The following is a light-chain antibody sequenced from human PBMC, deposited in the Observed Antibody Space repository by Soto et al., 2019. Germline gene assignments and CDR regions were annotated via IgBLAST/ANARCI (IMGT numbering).Light chain of an antibody. CDR2: KAP. J-gene: IGKJ1*01. CDR1: QNINDR. CDR3: QQCYTYPLT. Sequence: DIQMTQSPATLSASVGDRVTITCRPSQNINDRWAWYRQTPGKAPKLLIFKAPTSQTGVPSTFSGSGSGTEFTLTISSLQPGDFGTYYCQQCYTYPLTFGQGTKVDIK. V-gene: IGKV1-5*03.